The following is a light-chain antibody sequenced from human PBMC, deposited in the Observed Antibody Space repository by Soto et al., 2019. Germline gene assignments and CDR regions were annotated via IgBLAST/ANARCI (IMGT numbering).Light chain of an antibody. Sequence: QSALTQPASGSGSPGQSITISSAGTSSDVGGYNYVSWYQQHPGKAPKLMIYDVSNRPSGVSNRFSGSKSGNTASLTISGLQAEDEADYYFSSYTSSSTLVFGGGTKLTVL. CDR2: DVS. CDR3: SSYTSSSTLV. J-gene: IGLJ2*01. CDR1: SSDVGGYNY. V-gene: IGLV2-14*01.